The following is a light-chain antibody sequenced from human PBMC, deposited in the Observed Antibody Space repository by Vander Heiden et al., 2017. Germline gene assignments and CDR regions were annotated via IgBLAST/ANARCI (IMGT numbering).Light chain of an antibody. CDR3: CSYAGTSTYV. J-gene: IGLJ1*01. Sequence: QSALTQPASVSGSSGQSITISCTGTSSDVGSYNLVSWYQQHPGKAPKLMIYEVTKRPSGVSNRFSGSKSGNTASLTISGLQAEDEADYHCCSYAGTSTYVFGTGTKVAVL. CDR2: EVT. V-gene: IGLV2-23*02. CDR1: SSDVGSYNL.